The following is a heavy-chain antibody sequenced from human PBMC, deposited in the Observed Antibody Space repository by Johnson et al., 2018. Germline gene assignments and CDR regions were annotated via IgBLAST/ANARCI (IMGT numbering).Heavy chain of an antibody. D-gene: IGHD3-22*01. Sequence: EVQLVESGGGLVQPGRSLRLSCAASGFTFDDYAMHWVRQPPGKGLEWVSGISWNSGSIDYADSVKGRFSISRDNAKNSLYLQMNRLRPEDAAVYYCAKDSSSGHLAFDIWGQGTTVTVSS. CDR1: GFTFDDYA. CDR2: ISWNSGSI. CDR3: AKDSSSGHLAFDI. V-gene: IGHV3-9*01. J-gene: IGHJ3*02.